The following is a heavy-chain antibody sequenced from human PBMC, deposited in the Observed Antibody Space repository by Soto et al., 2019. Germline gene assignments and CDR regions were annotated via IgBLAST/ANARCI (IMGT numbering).Heavy chain of an antibody. V-gene: IGHV4-34*01. J-gene: IGHJ4*02. CDR3: ARARRGIAARLFDH. CDR2: INHSGST. Sequence: QVQLQQWGAGLLKPSETLSLTCAVYGGSFSGYYWSWIRQPPGKGLEWNGEINHSGSTNYNPSLKRRVNISVDTSKNQFSLKRSSVSASDTAVCYCARARRGIAARLFDHLGQGTLVPVPS. D-gene: IGHD6-6*01. CDR1: GGSFSGYY.